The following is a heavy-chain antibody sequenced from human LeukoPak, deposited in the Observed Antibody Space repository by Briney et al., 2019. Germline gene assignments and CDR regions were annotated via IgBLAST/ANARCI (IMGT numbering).Heavy chain of an antibody. CDR1: GFTFSSYE. CDR2: ISSSGSTI. V-gene: IGHV3-48*03. D-gene: IGHD3-22*01. J-gene: IGHJ6*03. Sequence: PGESLRLSCAASGFTFSSYEMNWVRQAPGKGLEWVSYISSSGSTIYYADSVKGRFTISRDNAKNSLYLQMNSLRAEDTAVYYCARDRNYYDSSGYYYVDYYYYMDVWGKGTTVTVSS. CDR3: ARDRNYYDSSGYYYVDYYYYMDV.